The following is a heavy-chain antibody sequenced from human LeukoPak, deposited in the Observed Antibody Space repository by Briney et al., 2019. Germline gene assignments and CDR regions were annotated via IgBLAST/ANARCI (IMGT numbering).Heavy chain of an antibody. CDR1: HYSISGGDY. CDR3: ARNSSGRYFDY. J-gene: IGHJ4*02. D-gene: IGHD6-19*01. CDR2: IYYSGST. Sequence: SETLSLTCVVSHYSISGGDYWGWIRQPPGKGPEWIGSIYYSGSTHYNPSLKSRVIMSVDTSKNQFSLKLRSVTAADTALYYCARNSSGRYFDYWGQGTLVTVSS. V-gene: IGHV4-38-2*01.